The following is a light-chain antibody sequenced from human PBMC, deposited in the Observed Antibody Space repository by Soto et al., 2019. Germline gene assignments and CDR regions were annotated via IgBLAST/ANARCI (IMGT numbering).Light chain of an antibody. V-gene: IGKV1-6*01. CDR2: AAS. Sequence: IRINKSPTTLPASVGDRVTITCRASQSISNWLAWYQQKPGTAPKLLIYAASSLQSGVPSRFSGSGSGTDFTLTICSLQPEDFTSYYCLQAYYFPRTSAQGTKVDI. CDR3: LQAYYFPRT. J-gene: IGKJ1*01. CDR1: QSISNW.